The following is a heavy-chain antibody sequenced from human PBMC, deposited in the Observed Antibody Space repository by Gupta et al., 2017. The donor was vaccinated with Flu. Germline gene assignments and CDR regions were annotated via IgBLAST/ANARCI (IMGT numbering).Heavy chain of an antibody. CDR3: ARSGDYFDS. CDR1: GASIVSSDHY. Sequence: QLHLQESGPGLVKPSETLSLTCSVSGASIVSSDHYWSWIRQTPGKGLEYIGSVYYVGTTYYNVFLESRVTISIDTSKNQFSLKLVSVTAADTALYYCARSGDYFDSWGQGAPWSPSPQ. D-gene: IGHD3-10*01. J-gene: IGHJ4*02. V-gene: IGHV4-39*01. CDR2: VYYVGTT.